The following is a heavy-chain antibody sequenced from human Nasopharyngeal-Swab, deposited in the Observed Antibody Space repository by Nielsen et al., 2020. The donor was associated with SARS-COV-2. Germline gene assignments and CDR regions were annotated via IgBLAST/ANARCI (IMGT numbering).Heavy chain of an antibody. V-gene: IGHV3-49*02. CDR2: IRGKAYGGTT. J-gene: IGHJ4*02. D-gene: IGHD6-13*01. Sequence: WIRQPPGKGLEWVGFIRGKAYGGTTEYAASVKGRFTISRDDSKSIAYLQMNSLKTEDTAVYYCTRVTSSWYFSIDYWGQGTLVTVSS. CDR3: TRVTSSWYFSIDY.